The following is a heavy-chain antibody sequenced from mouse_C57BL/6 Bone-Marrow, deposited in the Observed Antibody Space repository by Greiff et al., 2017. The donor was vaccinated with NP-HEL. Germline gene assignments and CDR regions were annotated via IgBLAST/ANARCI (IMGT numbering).Heavy chain of an antibody. D-gene: IGHD3-2*02. J-gene: IGHJ3*01. CDR2: ISYDGSN. CDR1: GYSITSGYY. Sequence: EVQLQQSGPGLVKPSQSLSLTCSVTGYSITSGYYWNWIRQFPGNKLEWMGYISYDGSNNYNPSLKNRISITRDTSKNQFFLKLNSVTTEDTATYYCARTAQATWLAYWGQGTLVTVSA. V-gene: IGHV3-6*01. CDR3: ARTAQATWLAY.